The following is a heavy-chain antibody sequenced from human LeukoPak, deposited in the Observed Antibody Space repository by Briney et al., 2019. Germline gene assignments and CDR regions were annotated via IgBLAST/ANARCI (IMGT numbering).Heavy chain of an antibody. CDR2: IFYSGST. CDR1: GGSISSGGHY. CDR3: ASRCSPGETGYFDY. V-gene: IGHV4-31*03. J-gene: IGHJ4*02. Sequence: RPSQTLSLTCTVSGGSISSGGHYWTWIRQLPGKGLEWIGYIFYSGSTYYNPSLKSRVTISVDTSKNQFSLKLNSVTAADTAVYYCASRCSPGETGYFDYWGQGTLVTVSS. D-gene: IGHD3-10*02.